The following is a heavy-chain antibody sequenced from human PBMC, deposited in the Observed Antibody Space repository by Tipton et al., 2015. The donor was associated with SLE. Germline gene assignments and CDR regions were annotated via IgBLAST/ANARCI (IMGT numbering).Heavy chain of an antibody. CDR3: ARVRYSTTWYDY. J-gene: IGHJ4*02. Sequence: GLVKPSETLSLTSTVSGGSISSHSSFWGWVRQPPGKGLEWIGSISYSGSTNYNPSLKSRVTISPDTSKSQFSLKLSSVTAADTAVYYCARVRYSTTWYDYWGQGTLVTVSS. D-gene: IGHD6-13*01. CDR2: ISYSGST. CDR1: GGSISSHSSF. V-gene: IGHV4-39*07.